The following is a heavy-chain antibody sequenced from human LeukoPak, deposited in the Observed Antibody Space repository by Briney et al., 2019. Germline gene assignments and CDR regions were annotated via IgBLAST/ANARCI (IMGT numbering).Heavy chain of an antibody. V-gene: IGHV1-69*04. CDR3: ARARIVVVPAATTSYYYYGMDV. CDR1: GGTFSSYA. J-gene: IGHJ6*02. CDR2: IIPILGIA. Sequence: SVKVSCKASGGTFSSYAISWVRQAPGQGLEWMGRIIPILGIANYAQKFQGRVTITADKSTSTAYMELSSLRSEDTAVYYCARARIVVVPAATTSYYYYGMDVWGQGTTVTVSS. D-gene: IGHD2-2*01.